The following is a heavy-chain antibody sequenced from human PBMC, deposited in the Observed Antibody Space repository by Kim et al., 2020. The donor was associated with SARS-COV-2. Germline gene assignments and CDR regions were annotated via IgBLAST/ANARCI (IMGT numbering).Heavy chain of an antibody. CDR3: ARDILGDGFDY. Sequence: TYYNPSLKSRVTISVDTSKNQFSLKLSSVTAADTAVYYCARDILGDGFDYWGQGTLVTVSS. V-gene: IGHV4-31*02. J-gene: IGHJ4*02. CDR2: T. D-gene: IGHD3-3*01.